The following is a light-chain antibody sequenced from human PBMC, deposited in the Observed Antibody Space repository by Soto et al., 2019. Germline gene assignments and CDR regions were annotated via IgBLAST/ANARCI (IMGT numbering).Light chain of an antibody. Sequence: QSALTQPPSASGSPGQSVTISCTGTSSDVGGYDYVSWFQQHPDKAPKLMIYEVSKRPSGVPDRFSGSKSDNTASLTVSGLQAEDEADYYCTSYAGNKVIFGGGPKLTVL. J-gene: IGLJ2*01. V-gene: IGLV2-8*01. CDR2: EVS. CDR1: SSDVGGYDY. CDR3: TSYAGNKVI.